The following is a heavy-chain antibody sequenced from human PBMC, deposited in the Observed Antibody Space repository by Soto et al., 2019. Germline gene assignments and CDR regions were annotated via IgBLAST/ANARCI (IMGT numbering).Heavy chain of an antibody. V-gene: IGHV1-18*01. CDR3: ARDGCSGASCQFDY. D-gene: IGHD2-15*01. Sequence: QVQLVQSGAEVKKPGASVKVSCKASGYTFNSYGFSWVRQAPGQGLEWMGGIGADNGNTNYAQKFQGRVTITTDTSTTTAHMELRSLRSDDAAVYYCARDGCSGASCQFDYWGQGTLVSVSS. CDR1: GYTFNSYG. J-gene: IGHJ4*02. CDR2: IGADNGNT.